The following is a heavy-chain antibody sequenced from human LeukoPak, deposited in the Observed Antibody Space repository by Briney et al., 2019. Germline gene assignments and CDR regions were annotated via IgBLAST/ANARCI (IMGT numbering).Heavy chain of an antibody. Sequence: PSETLSLTCTVSGGSISSYYWSWIRQPPGKGLEWIGYIYYSGSTNYNPSLKSRVTISVDTSKNQFSLKLSSVTAADTAVYYCARVHYYDSSGYFWLFGYWGQGTLVTVSS. J-gene: IGHJ4*02. CDR1: GGSISSYY. CDR3: ARVHYYDSSGYFWLFGY. D-gene: IGHD3-22*01. CDR2: IYYSGST. V-gene: IGHV4-59*01.